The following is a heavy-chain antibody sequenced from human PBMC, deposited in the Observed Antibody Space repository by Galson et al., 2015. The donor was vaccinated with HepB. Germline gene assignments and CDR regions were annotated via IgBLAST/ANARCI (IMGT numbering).Heavy chain of an antibody. CDR2: INPNSGGT. J-gene: IGHJ6*03. D-gene: IGHD4-11*01. CDR3: ASRSSTITTYYMDV. Sequence: SGYTFTDYYIHWVRQAPGQGLEWMGWINPNSGGTNYAQKFQGRVTLTRDTSISTAYMELSRLRSDDTALYYCASRSSTITTYYMDVWGKGTTVTVSS. V-gene: IGHV1-2*02. CDR1: GYTFTDYY.